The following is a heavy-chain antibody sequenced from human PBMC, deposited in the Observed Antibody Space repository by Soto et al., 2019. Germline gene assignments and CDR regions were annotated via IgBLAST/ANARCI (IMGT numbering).Heavy chain of an antibody. J-gene: IGHJ5*02. CDR2: ISSSSSTI. CDR1: GFTFSSYS. Sequence: GGSLRLSCAASGFTFSSYSMNWVRQAPGKGLEWVSYISSSSSTIYYADSVKGRFTISRDNAKNSLYLQMNSLRAEDTAVYYCASGSTTWYHSFYTFDPWGQGTLVTVSS. D-gene: IGHD1-1*01. CDR3: ASGSTTWYHSFYTFDP. V-gene: IGHV3-48*01.